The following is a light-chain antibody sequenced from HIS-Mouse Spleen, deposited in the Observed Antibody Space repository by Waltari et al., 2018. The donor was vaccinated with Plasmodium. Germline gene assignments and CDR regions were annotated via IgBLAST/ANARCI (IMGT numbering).Light chain of an antibody. CDR2: GAS. V-gene: IGKV3-20*01. Sequence: EIVLTQSPGTLSLSPGERATLSCRASQSVSSSYLAWYQQKPGQAPRLLLYGASSRATGIPDRFSCSGFGTDFTLTISRLEPEDFAVYYCQQYGSSPYTFGQGTKLEIK. J-gene: IGKJ2*01. CDR3: QQYGSSPYT. CDR1: QSVSSSY.